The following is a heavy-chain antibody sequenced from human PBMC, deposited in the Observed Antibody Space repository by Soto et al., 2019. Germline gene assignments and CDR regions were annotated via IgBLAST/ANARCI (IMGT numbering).Heavy chain of an antibody. D-gene: IGHD2-15*01. V-gene: IGHV1-18*04. CDR2: ISTYTGYS. J-gene: IGHJ4*02. CDR1: GYTFTNYV. CDR3: ARGGVVVNGNDF. Sequence: QVQLVQSGAEVKKPGASVKVSCKASGYTFTNYVISWVRQAPGQGLEWMGRISTYTGYSNYAQNLLGRVTMTRDTSTTTAYMELRSPRSDDTAVYYCARGGVVVNGNDFWGQGTLVTVSS.